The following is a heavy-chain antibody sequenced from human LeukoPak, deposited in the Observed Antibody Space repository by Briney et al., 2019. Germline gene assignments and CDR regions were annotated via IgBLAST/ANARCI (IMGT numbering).Heavy chain of an antibody. D-gene: IGHD2-2*01. CDR3: AKVPYMYCSSTSCYAFDI. Sequence: PGGSLRLSCAASGFTVSSNYMSWVRQAPGKGLEWVGRSRNRVNSYTTEYAASVKGRFTVSRDDSKNSLYLQMNSLKTEDTAVYYCAKVPYMYCSSTSCYAFDIWGQGTMVTVSS. J-gene: IGHJ3*02. CDR2: SRNRVNSYTT. CDR1: GFTVSSNY. V-gene: IGHV3-72*01.